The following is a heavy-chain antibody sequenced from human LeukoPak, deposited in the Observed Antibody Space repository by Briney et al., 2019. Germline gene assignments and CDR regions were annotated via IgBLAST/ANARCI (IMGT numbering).Heavy chain of an antibody. CDR1: GFTFSSYA. J-gene: IGHJ6*02. CDR2: ISGSGGST. D-gene: IGHD2-21*01. V-gene: IGHV3-23*01. Sequence: GGSLRLSCAASGFTFSSYAMSWVRQAPGKGLEWVSAISGSGGSTYYADSVKGRFTVSRDNTKDSLYLHMNSLRAEDTAVYYCARAGSSGDLRYFYGMDVWGQGTTVTVSS. CDR3: ARAGSSGDLRYFYGMDV.